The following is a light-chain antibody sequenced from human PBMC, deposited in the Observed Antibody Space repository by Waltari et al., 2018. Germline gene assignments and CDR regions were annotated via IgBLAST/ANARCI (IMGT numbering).Light chain of an antibody. V-gene: IGKV3-15*01. CDR1: QSVTSN. CDR2: GAS. CDR3: QRYSNWPPEYT. J-gene: IGKJ2*01. Sequence: EVVMTQSPATLSVSPGERATLSCRASQSVTSNLAWYQQKPGQAPRLLTYGASTRATGIPARFSGSGSGTEFTLTISSLQSEDFAVYYCQRYSNWPPEYTFGQGTKLEIK.